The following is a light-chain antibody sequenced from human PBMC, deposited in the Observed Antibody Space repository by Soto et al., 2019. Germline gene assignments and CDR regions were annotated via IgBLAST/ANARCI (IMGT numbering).Light chain of an antibody. CDR2: DAS. V-gene: IGKV3-11*01. J-gene: IGKJ4*01. CDR1: QTISYY. CDR3: QQRSNWLT. Sequence: EIVLTQSPATLSLSPRERATLSCRASQTISYYLAWYQQKPGQAPRLLIYDASNRATGIPARFSGSGSGTDFTLTISSLEPEDFAVYYCQQRSNWLTFGGGTKVEIK.